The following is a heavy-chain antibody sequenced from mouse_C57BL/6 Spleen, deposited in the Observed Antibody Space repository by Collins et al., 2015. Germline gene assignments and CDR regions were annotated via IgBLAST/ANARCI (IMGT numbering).Heavy chain of an antibody. V-gene: IGHV1-76*01. D-gene: IGHD1-1*01. CDR3: AGGLRYFDY. CDR1: GYTFTDYS. J-gene: IGHJ2*01. Sequence: QVQLKQSGAELVRPGASLKLSCKASGYTFTDYSINWVKQRPGQGLEWIAGIYPGSTNTYYNERFKGKATLTAEKSSSTAYMQLSSLTSEDSAVYFCAGGLRYFDYWGQGTTLTVSS. CDR2: IYPGSTNT.